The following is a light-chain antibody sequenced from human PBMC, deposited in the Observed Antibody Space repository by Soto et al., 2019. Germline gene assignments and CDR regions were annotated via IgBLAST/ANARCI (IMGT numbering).Light chain of an antibody. CDR1: SSDVGGYNY. CDR3: SSYAGNNNVV. Sequence: QSALTQPPSASGSLGQSVTISCTGTSSDVGGYNYVSWYQQHPGKAPKLMIYDVSKRPSGVPDRFSGSKSGNTASLTVSGLQAEDEADYYCSSYAGNNNVVFGGGTKVTVL. CDR2: DVS. V-gene: IGLV2-8*01. J-gene: IGLJ2*01.